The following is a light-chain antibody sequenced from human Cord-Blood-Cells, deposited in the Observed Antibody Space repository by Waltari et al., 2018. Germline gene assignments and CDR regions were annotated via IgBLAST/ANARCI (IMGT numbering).Light chain of an antibody. CDR3: CSYAGSSTLV. V-gene: IGLV2-23*01. CDR1: SSDVGSYNL. CDR2: EGS. Sequence: QSALTQPASVSLSPGQAITISCPVTSSDVGSYNLVSWYQQHPGQAPKLMIYEGSTRPSGVSNRFSGSKSGNTASLTISGLQAEDEADYYCCSYAGSSTLVFGGGTKLTVL. J-gene: IGLJ2*01.